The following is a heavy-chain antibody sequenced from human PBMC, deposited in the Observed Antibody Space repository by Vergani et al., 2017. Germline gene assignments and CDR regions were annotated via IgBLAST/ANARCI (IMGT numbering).Heavy chain of an antibody. D-gene: IGHD1-14*01. V-gene: IGHV3-7*01. CDR3: ARDRNLDY. J-gene: IGHJ4*02. CDR1: GFTFSSYG. Sequence: VQLVESGGGVVQPGRSLRLSCAASGFTFSSYGMHWVRQAPGKGLEWVANINQDGSEKYYVDSVKGRFTISRDNAKNSLYLQMNSLRADDTAVYHCARDRNLDYWGQGTLVTVSS. CDR2: INQDGSEK.